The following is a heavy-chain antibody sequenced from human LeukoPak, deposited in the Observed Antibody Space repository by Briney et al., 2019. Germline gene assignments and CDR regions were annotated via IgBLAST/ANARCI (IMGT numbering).Heavy chain of an antibody. CDR3: ARDLTEYYDILTGYYNVSPGGDGMDV. Sequence: SETLSLTCTVSGGSISSYYWSWIRQPAGKGLEWIGRIYTSGSTNYNASLKSRVTMSVDTSKNQFSLKLSSVTAADTAVYYCARDLTEYYDILTGYYNVSPGGDGMDVWGQGTTVTVSS. CDR1: GGSISSYY. J-gene: IGHJ6*02. D-gene: IGHD3-9*01. CDR2: IYTSGST. V-gene: IGHV4-4*07.